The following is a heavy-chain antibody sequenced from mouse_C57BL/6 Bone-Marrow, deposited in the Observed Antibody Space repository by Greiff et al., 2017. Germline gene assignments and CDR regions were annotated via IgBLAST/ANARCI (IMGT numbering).Heavy chain of an antibody. Sequence: EVKVVESGGGLVQPGGSLKLSCAASGFTFSDYYMYWVRQTPEKRLEWVAYISNGGGSTYYPDTVKGRFTISRDNAKNTLYLQMSRLKSEDTAMYYCARHGGSRYVYAMEDWGQGTSVTVSS. CDR1: GFTFSDYY. CDR2: ISNGGGST. CDR3: ARHGGSRYVYAMED. D-gene: IGHD1-1*01. J-gene: IGHJ4*01. V-gene: IGHV5-12*01.